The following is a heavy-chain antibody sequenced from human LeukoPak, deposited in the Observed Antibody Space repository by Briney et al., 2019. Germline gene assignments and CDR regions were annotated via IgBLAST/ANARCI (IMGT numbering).Heavy chain of an antibody. CDR3: ARARGDAFDI. V-gene: IGHV4-61*02. CDR2: IYTSGST. Sequence: SETLSLTCTVSGGSISSSSYYWGWIRQPAGTGLEWIGRIYTSGSTNYNPSLKSRVTMSVDTSKDQFSLKLSSVTAADTAVYYCARARGDAFDIWGQGTMVTVSS. J-gene: IGHJ3*02. CDR1: GGSISSSSYY. D-gene: IGHD3-10*01.